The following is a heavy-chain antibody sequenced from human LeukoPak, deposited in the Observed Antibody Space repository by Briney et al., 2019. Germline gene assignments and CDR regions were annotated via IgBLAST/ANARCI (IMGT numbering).Heavy chain of an antibody. CDR1: GFSFSTYG. V-gene: IGHV3-33*01. D-gene: IGHD2-15*01. Sequence: LTGGSLRLSCAASGFSFSTYGMHWVRQAPGKGLEWVAVIWYDGDNKYYADYVKGRFTISRDNSKNTLFLQMNSLRAEDSAVYYCARAPPYCSGGACYFDYWGQGTLVTVSS. CDR3: ARAPPYCSGGACYFDY. J-gene: IGHJ4*02. CDR2: IWYDGDNK.